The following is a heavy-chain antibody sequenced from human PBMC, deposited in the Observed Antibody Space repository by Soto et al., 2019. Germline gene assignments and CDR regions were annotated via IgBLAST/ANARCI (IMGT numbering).Heavy chain of an antibody. CDR2: IYPGDSDT. CDR1: GYRFSTYC. Sequence: GESLKISCNASGYRFSTYCIGWVRQRPGKGPEWMAIIYPGDSDTRENPSFQGQVTISADKSSNTVHLQWRSLKASDTAIYYCARLGGIVDTGTWIQWGQGTPVTV. D-gene: IGHD1-26*01. CDR3: ARLGGIVDTGTWIQ. V-gene: IGHV5-51*01. J-gene: IGHJ4*02.